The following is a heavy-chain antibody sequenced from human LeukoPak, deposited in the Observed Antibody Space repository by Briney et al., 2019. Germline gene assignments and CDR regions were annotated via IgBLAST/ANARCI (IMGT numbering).Heavy chain of an antibody. CDR1: GGSFRGYY. CDR3: ARRVGCSITSCPYYYYYMDV. D-gene: IGHD2-2*01. J-gene: IGHJ6*03. CDR2: INHKGST. Sequence: SETLSLTCAVYGGSFRGYYWSWLRQPPGKGLEWIGEINHKGSTNYNTSLKSRVTISVDTTKNQYYLQLSSETAADTAVYYCARRVGCSITSCPYYYYYMDVWGKGTTVTVS. V-gene: IGHV4-34*01.